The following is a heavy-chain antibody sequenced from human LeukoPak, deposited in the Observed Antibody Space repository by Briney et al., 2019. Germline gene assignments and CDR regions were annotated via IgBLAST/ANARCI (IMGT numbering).Heavy chain of an antibody. CDR3: ARVAAADYFDY. CDR1: GYTFTSYD. CDR2: MNPNSGNT. Sequence: ASVKVSCKASGYTFTSYDINWVRQATGQGLEWMGWMNPNSGNTGYAQKLQGRVTMTTDTSTSTAYMELRSLRSDDTAVYYCARVAAADYFDYWGQGTLVTVSS. J-gene: IGHJ4*02. D-gene: IGHD6-13*01. V-gene: IGHV1-8*01.